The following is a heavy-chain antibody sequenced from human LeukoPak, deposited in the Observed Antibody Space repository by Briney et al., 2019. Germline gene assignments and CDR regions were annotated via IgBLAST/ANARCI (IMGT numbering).Heavy chain of an antibody. Sequence: GASVKVSCKASGYTFTGYYMHWVRQAPGQGLEWMGWINPNSGGTNYAQKFQGRVTMTRDTSISTAYMELSRLRSDDTAVYYCARDYDKWPPDAFDIWAKGQWSPSLQ. V-gene: IGHV1-2*02. D-gene: IGHD3-22*01. J-gene: IGHJ3*02. CDR2: INPNSGGT. CDR3: ARDYDKWPPDAFDI. CDR1: GYTFTGYY.